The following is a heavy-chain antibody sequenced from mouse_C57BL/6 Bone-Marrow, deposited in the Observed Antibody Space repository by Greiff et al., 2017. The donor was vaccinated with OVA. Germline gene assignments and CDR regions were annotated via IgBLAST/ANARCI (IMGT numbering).Heavy chain of an antibody. D-gene: IGHD1-1*02. Sequence: QVHVKQSGAELVRPGTSVKMSCKASGYTFTNYWIGWAKQRPGHGLEWIGDIYPGGGYTNYNEKFKGKATLTADKSSSTAYMQFSSLTSEDSAIYYCARYDGYWYFDVWGTGTTVTVSS. CDR2: IYPGGGYT. V-gene: IGHV1-63*01. CDR1: GYTFTNYW. CDR3: ARYDGYWYFDV. J-gene: IGHJ1*03.